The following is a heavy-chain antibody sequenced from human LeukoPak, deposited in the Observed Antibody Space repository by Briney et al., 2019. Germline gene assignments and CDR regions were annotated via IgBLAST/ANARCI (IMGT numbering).Heavy chain of an antibody. CDR3: ARRGGYCSSTTCPPYYFHGMDV. Sequence: SETLSLTCTVSGVSISSYYWSWIRQPPGKGLEWIGYIYYDGYTNYNPSLKSRVTLSIDTSKNQFSLKLDSVTAADTAVYYCARRGGYCSSTTCPPYYFHGMDVWGQGTTVNVSS. V-gene: IGHV4-59*08. CDR2: IYYDGYT. D-gene: IGHD2-2*01. CDR1: GVSISSYY. J-gene: IGHJ6*02.